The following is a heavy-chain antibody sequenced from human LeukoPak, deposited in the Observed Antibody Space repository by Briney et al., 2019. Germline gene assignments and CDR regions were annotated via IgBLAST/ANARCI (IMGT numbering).Heavy chain of an antibody. CDR2: ISSSGRTI. J-gene: IGHJ6*03. CDR1: GFTFSDYY. Sequence: PGGSLRLSCAASGFTFSDYYMSWIRQAPGKGLEWVSYISSSGRTIYYADSVKGRFTISRDNAKNSLYLQMNSLRAEDTAVYYCAREATAADYYMDVWGKGTTVTVSS. D-gene: IGHD6-13*01. V-gene: IGHV3-11*01. CDR3: AREATAADYYMDV.